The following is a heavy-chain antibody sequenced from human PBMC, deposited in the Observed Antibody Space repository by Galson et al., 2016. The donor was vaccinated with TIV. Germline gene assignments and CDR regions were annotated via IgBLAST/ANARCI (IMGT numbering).Heavy chain of an antibody. CDR1: YY. Sequence: YYWSWIRQSPGKGLEWIGEISLGGNTNYNPSLKSRVTMSIDTSENQFSVKLMSVTAADTAVYYCARHSTSGFPGIEVAARRRPFDIWGQGTLVIVSS. D-gene: IGHD6-19*01. CDR2: ISLGGNT. J-gene: IGHJ3*02. V-gene: IGHV4-34*01. CDR3: ARHSTSGFPGIEVAARRRPFDI.